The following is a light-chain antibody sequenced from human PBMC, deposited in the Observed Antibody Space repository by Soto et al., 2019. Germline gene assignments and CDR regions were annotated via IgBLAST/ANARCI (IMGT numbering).Light chain of an antibody. Sequence: EIVLTQSPATLSLSPGERATLSCRASQSVSSSLAWYQQKPGQAPRLLFYGASTRATGIPARFSGSGSGTEFTLTISSLQSEDFAVYYCQHYNDWPLTFGGGTKVDI. J-gene: IGKJ4*01. CDR2: GAS. CDR1: QSVSSS. V-gene: IGKV3-15*01. CDR3: QHYNDWPLT.